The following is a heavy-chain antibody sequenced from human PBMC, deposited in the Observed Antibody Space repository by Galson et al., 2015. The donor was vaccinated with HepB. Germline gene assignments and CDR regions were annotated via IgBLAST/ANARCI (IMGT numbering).Heavy chain of an antibody. CDR1: GGSIGSSSFS. CDR3: ARRGAAWALPVVFDA. Sequence: SETLSLTCTVSGGSIGSSSFSWGWIRQPPGKGLEWIGTFYYSGTSSCKPSPKNRVTISVDTSKNHFSLTLRPVIATDTAVYYCARRGAAWALPVVFDAWGQGTLVTGSA. J-gene: IGHJ4*02. D-gene: IGHD3-10*01. V-gene: IGHV4-39*02. CDR2: FYYSGTS.